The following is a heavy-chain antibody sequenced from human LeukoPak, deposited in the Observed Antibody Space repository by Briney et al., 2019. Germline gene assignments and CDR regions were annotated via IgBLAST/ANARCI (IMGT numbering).Heavy chain of an antibody. J-gene: IGHJ6*02. V-gene: IGHV3-33*01. CDR2: IWDDGSNK. Sequence: PGGSLRLSCAASGFTFSSYGMHWVRQAPGKGLEWVAVIWDDGSNKYYADSVKGRFTISRDNSKNTLYLQMNSLRAEDTAVYYCARDLFGDIVPKMDYYYGMDVWGQGTTVTVSS. CDR3: ARDLFGDIVPKMDYYYGMDV. D-gene: IGHD2-8*01. CDR1: GFTFSSYG.